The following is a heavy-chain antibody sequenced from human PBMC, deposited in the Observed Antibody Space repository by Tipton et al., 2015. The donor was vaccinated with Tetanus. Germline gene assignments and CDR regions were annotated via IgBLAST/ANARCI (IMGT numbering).Heavy chain of an antibody. CDR2: IYYSGST. D-gene: IGHD5-24*01. J-gene: IGHJ4*02. CDR3: ARVAENFDY. Sequence: TLSLTCTVSGGSFSGGAYYWSWIRQHPGKGLEWIGCIYYSGSTIYNPSLKSRVTVSVDTSKNQFSLRLDSVTAADTAVYYCARVAENFDYWGQGTLVTVSS. V-gene: IGHV4-31*03. CDR1: GGSFSGGAYY.